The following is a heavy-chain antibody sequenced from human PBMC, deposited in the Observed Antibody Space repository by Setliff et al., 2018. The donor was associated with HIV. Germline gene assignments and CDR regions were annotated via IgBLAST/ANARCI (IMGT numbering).Heavy chain of an antibody. V-gene: IGHV3-33*01. CDR1: GFTFNSYG. Sequence: GGSLRLSCAASGFTFNSYGMHWVRQAPGKGLEWVALIWYDASKKEYADSVKGRFTISRDDSKNTLYLQMNSLRAEDTAVYYCARGQFRLRPDSLDLWGRGTLVTVSS. CDR2: IWYDASKK. D-gene: IGHD2-21*02. J-gene: IGHJ3*01. CDR3: ARGQFRLRPDSLDL.